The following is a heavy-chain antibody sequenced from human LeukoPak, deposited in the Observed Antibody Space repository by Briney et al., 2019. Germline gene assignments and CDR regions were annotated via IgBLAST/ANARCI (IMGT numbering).Heavy chain of an antibody. D-gene: IGHD6-13*01. CDR3: ARFSSSWSFDY. V-gene: IGHV4-59*01. CDR1: GGSISSYY. CDR2: IYYSGST. J-gene: IGHJ4*02. Sequence: KTSETLSLTYTVSGGSISSYYWSWIRQPPGKGLEWIGYIYYSGSTNYNPSLKSRVTISVDTSKNQFSLKLSSVTAADTAVYYCARFSSSWSFDYWGQGTLVTVSS.